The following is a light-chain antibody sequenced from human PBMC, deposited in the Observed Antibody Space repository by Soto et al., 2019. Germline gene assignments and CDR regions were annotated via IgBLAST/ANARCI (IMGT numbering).Light chain of an antibody. Sequence: DIRMTQSPSTLSASVCDRVTITCRASRTIGNSLAWFQQKPGEAPKLLIYKASYLETGVPSRFSGGYFGTEFTLTISSLHPDDFASYYCQQFDASPWTFGQGTKVDIK. CDR2: KAS. CDR3: QQFDASPWT. CDR1: RTIGNS. J-gene: IGKJ1*01. V-gene: IGKV1-5*03.